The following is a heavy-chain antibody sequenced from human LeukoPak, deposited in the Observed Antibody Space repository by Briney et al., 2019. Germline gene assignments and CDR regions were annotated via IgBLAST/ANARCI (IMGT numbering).Heavy chain of an antibody. V-gene: IGHV3-23*01. Sequence: GGSLRLSCAASGFTVISNYMSWVRQAPGKGLEWVSIISDSGDSTFYADSVKGRFTISRDNSKNSLYLQMNSLRAEDTAVYYCAKDLYGSGSHYFDYWGQGTLVTVSS. D-gene: IGHD3-10*01. CDR1: GFTVISNY. CDR2: ISDSGDST. CDR3: AKDLYGSGSHYFDY. J-gene: IGHJ4*02.